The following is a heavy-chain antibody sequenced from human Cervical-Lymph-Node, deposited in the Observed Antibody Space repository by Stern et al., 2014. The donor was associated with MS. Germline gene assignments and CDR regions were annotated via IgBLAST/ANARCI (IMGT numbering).Heavy chain of an antibody. V-gene: IGHV1-18*01. CDR2: MSATNGNT. Sequence: VQLVQSGAQVKKPGASVRVSCKASGDFFTSFGVSWVRQAPGQGLEWMGVMSATNGNTNYAQKFQGRVTLTRDTSTSTAYLDLRGLTSGDTAVYFCARGLAAAGLNWFDPWGQGTLVIVSS. D-gene: IGHD6-13*01. CDR3: ARGLAAAGLNWFDP. CDR1: GDFFTSFG. J-gene: IGHJ5*02.